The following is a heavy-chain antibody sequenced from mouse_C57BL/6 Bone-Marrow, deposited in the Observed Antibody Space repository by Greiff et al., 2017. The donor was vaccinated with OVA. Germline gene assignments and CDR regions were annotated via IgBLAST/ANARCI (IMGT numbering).Heavy chain of an antibody. Sequence: VQLQQSGAELARPGASVKLSCKASGYTFTSYGISWVKQRTGQGLEWIGEIYPRSGNTYYNEKFKGKATLTADKSSSTAYMELRSLPSEDSAVYFCARSGRTKGRFAYWGQGTLVTVSA. CDR3: ARSGRTKGRFAY. CDR2: IYPRSGNT. D-gene: IGHD3-1*01. V-gene: IGHV1-81*01. CDR1: GYTFTSYG. J-gene: IGHJ3*01.